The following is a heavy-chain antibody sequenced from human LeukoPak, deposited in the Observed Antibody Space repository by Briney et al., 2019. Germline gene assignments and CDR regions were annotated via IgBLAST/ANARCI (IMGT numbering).Heavy chain of an antibody. J-gene: IGHJ3*02. D-gene: IGHD4-17*01. CDR1: GYTFTSYY. CDR3: ASSTVTTRFGAFDI. Sequence: GASVKVSCKASGYTFTSYYMHWVRQAPGQGLERMGIINPSGGSTSYAQKFQGRVTMTRDMSTSTVYMELSSLRSEDTAVYYCASSTVTTRFGAFDIWGQGTMVTVSS. CDR2: INPSGGST. V-gene: IGHV1-46*01.